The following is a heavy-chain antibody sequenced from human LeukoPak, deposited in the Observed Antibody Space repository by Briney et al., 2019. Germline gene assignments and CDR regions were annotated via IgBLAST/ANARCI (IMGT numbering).Heavy chain of an antibody. V-gene: IGHV1-69*05. Sequence: ASVKVSCKASGGTFSSYAISWVRQAPGQGLEWMGGIIPIFGTANYAQKFQGRVTITTDESTSTAYMELSSLRSEDTAVYYCARSRTHDYGYPRGYYYYMDVWGKGTTVTVSS. CDR3: ARSRTHDYGYPRGYYYYMDV. J-gene: IGHJ6*03. CDR2: IIPIFGTA. D-gene: IGHD4-17*01. CDR1: GGTFSSYA.